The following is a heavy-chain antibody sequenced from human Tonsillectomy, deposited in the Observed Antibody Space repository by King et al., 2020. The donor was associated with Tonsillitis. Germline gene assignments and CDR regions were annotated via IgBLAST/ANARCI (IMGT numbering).Heavy chain of an antibody. J-gene: IGHJ4*02. CDR1: GFTFSSSA. CDR3: ARGYASGSGFAFGY. V-gene: IGHV3-30-3*01. CDR2: LSYDGSTK. Sequence: VQLVESGGGVVQPGRSLRLSCAASGFTFSSSAMHWVRQAPGKGLEWVAVLSYDGSTKYYADSVKGRFTISRDKSKNTLYLQMNSLRPEDTALYYCARGYASGSGFAFGYWGQGILVTVSS. D-gene: IGHD3-16*01.